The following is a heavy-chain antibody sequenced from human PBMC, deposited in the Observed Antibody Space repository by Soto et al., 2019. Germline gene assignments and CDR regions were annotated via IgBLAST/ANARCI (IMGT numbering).Heavy chain of an antibody. D-gene: IGHD6-13*01. V-gene: IGHV4-34*01. Sequence: SETLSLTCAVYGGSFSGYYLSSIRQPPGKGLEWIGEIHHSESTNSTPSLKSRVTISVDTSKTQFSLKLSSVTAADTAVYYCARVRIAAAGPFDYWGQGTLVTVSS. CDR2: IHHSEST. CDR3: ARVRIAAAGPFDY. J-gene: IGHJ4*02. CDR1: GGSFSGYY.